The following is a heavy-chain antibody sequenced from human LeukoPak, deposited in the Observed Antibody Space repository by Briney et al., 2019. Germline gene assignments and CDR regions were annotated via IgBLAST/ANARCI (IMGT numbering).Heavy chain of an antibody. CDR1: GFTFSNYA. D-gene: IGHD3-22*01. CDR3: AKDDDSSGYSFDY. CDR2: ISGSGGST. Sequence: GGSLRLSCAASGFTFSNYAMSWVRQAPGKGLEWVSAISGSGGSTYYADSGKGRFTISRDNSKNTLYLQMNSLRAEDTAVYYCAKDDDSSGYSFDYWGQGTLVTVSS. J-gene: IGHJ4*02. V-gene: IGHV3-23*01.